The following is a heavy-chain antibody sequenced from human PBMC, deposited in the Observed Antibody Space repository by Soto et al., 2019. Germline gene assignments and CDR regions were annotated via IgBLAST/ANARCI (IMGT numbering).Heavy chain of an antibody. CDR2: ISSNRARK. D-gene: IGHD3-22*01. CDR3: AREYSLAVVDPGY. J-gene: IGHJ4*02. CDR1: GFTFSIYA. V-gene: IGHV3-64*01. Sequence: GGSLRLSFAASGFTFSIYAMHWVLQAPGKGLEYVSAISSNRARKYYANSVNGRFNISRDNSNNTMYLKMNRLKTEDTYVYYCAREYSLAVVDPGYWDQGILVTVSS.